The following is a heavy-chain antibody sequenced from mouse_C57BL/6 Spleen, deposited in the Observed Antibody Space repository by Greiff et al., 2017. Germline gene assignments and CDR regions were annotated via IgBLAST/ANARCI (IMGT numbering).Heavy chain of an antibody. D-gene: IGHD1-1*01. V-gene: IGHV1-81*01. CDR2: IYPRSGNT. CDR1: GYTFTSYG. J-gene: IGHJ4*01. CDR3: ARKGYYGSSAEGMDY. Sequence: QVQLQQSGAELARPGASVKLSCKASGYTFTSYGISWVKQRTGQGLEWIGEIYPRSGNTYYNEKFKGKATLTADKSSSTAYMELRSLTSEDSAVYVCARKGYYGSSAEGMDYWGQGTSVTVSS.